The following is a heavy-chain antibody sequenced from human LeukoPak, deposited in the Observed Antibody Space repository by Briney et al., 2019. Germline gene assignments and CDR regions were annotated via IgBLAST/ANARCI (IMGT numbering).Heavy chain of an antibody. D-gene: IGHD3-10*01. Sequence: PSETLSLTCTVSGGSISSGGYYWRWIRQHPGEGLEWIGYIYYSGRTYYNPSLKSRVTISVDTSKNQFSLKLSSVTAADTAVYYCARDRRPYYYGSGSSLGYMDVWGKGTTVTVSS. V-gene: IGHV4-31*03. CDR3: ARDRRPYYYGSGSSLGYMDV. CDR2: IYYSGRT. CDR1: GGSISSGGYY. J-gene: IGHJ6*03.